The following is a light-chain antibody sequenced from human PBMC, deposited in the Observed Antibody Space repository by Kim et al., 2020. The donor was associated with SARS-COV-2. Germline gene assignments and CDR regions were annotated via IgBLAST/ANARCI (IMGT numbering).Light chain of an antibody. V-gene: IGKV1-5*01. CDR3: QQYNSYLLT. J-gene: IGKJ4*01. CDR2: DAS. CDR1: QSINSW. Sequence: DVQMTQSPSTLSASVGDRVTITCRASQSINSWLAWYQQKPGKAPKLLIYDASSLQSGVPSRFSGSGSGTEFTLTIRFLQPDDFATYYCQQYNSYLLTFGGGTKLEI.